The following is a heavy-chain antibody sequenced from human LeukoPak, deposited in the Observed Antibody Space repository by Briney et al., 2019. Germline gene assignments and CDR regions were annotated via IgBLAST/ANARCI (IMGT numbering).Heavy chain of an antibody. CDR2: ITGSSGYT. J-gene: IGHJ4*02. Sequence: GGSLRLSCAASGFTLSSYGMSWVRQAPGKGLEWVSSITGSSGYTYYADSVRGRFPISRDNSKNTVFLQMNSLRAEDTAVYYCAKTYYFDSSGYWSAYYFDKWGQGTHVTVSS. V-gene: IGHV3-23*01. CDR3: AKTYYFDSSGYWSAYYFDK. D-gene: IGHD3-22*01. CDR1: GFTLSSYG.